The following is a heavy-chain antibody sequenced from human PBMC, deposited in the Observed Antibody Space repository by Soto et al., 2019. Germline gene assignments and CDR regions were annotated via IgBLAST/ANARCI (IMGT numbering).Heavy chain of an antibody. CDR2: IIPISGTA. CDR3: ARDWHYYDSSGYVWFDP. D-gene: IGHD3-22*01. CDR1: GGPFSIYV. V-gene: IGHV1-69*01. J-gene: IGHJ5*02. Sequence: GASVKVCCTASGGPFSIYVISWVRQAPGQGLEWMGAIIPISGTANYAQKFQVRVTLTSDEPTTTAYMELSSLRSEATAVYYCARDWHYYDSSGYVWFDPRGQGTLVPSPQ.